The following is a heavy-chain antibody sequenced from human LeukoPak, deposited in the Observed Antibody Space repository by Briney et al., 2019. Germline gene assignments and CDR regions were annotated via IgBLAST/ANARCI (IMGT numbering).Heavy chain of an antibody. CDR1: GGSISSYY. J-gene: IGHJ4*02. D-gene: IGHD3-22*01. CDR3: ASKYDSSGKGGNY. CDR2: INHSGST. Sequence: SETLSLTCTVSGGSISSYYWSWIRQPPGKGLEWIGEINHSGSTNYNPSLKSRVTISVDTSKNQFSLKLSSVTAADTAVYYCASKYDSSGKGGNYWGQGTLVTVSS. V-gene: IGHV4-34*01.